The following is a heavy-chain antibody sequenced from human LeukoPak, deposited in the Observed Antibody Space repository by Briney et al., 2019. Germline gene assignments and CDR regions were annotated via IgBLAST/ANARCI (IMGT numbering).Heavy chain of an antibody. CDR3: ARDGGYSSSSSPDFLDY. CDR1: GFTFSSYW. J-gene: IGHJ4*02. CDR2: IKQDGSEK. Sequence: GGSLRLSCAASGFTFSSYWMSWVRQAPGKGLEWMANIKQDGSEKYYVDSVKGRFTISRDNAKNSLYPQMNSLRAEDTALYYCARDGGYSSSSSPDFLDYWGQGTLVTVSS. V-gene: IGHV3-7*03. D-gene: IGHD6-6*01.